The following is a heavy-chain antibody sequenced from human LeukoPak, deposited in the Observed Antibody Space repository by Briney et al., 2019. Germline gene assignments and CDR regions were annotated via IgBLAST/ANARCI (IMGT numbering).Heavy chain of an antibody. CDR1: GYTFTSYG. D-gene: IGHD3-10*01. CDR2: ISAYNGNT. J-gene: IGHJ5*02. V-gene: IGHV1-18*04. CDR3: ARVCYYGSGSYSIDWFDP. Sequence: ASVKVSCKASGYTFTSYGISCVRQAPGQGLEWMGWISAYNGNTNYAQKLQGRVTMTTDTSTSTAYMELRSLRSDDTAVYYCARVCYYGSGSYSIDWFDPWGQGTLVTVSS.